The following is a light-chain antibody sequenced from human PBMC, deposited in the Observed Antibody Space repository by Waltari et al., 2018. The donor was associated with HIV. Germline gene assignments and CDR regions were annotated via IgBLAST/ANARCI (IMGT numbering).Light chain of an antibody. CDR1: SSDVGGYNY. CDR2: EVS. CDR3: SSYTGTSTHVV. V-gene: IGLV2-14*01. J-gene: IGLJ2*01. Sequence: QSDLTQPASVSGSPGQSITISCTGTSSDVGGYNYFSWSQQHPGKAPKLMIYEVSNLPSGVSNRFSGSKSGNTASLTISGLQAEDEAYYYCSSYTGTSTHVVFGGGTKLTVL.